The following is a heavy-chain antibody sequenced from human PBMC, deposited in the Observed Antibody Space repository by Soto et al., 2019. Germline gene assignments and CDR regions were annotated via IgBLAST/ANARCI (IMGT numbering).Heavy chain of an antibody. D-gene: IGHD3-22*01. CDR3: AKKYYYDSSGFYYAYYFDY. CDR2: ISGSGGST. CDR1: GFTFSSYA. V-gene: IGHV3-23*01. J-gene: IGHJ4*02. Sequence: PGGSLRLSCAASGFTFSSYAMSWVRQAPGKGLEWVSAISGSGGSTYYADSVKGRFTISRDNSKNTLYLQMNSLRAEDTAVYNCAKKYYYDSSGFYYAYYFDYWGQGTLVTVSS.